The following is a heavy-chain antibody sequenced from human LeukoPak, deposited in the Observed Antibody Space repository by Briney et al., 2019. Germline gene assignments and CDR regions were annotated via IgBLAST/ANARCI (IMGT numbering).Heavy chain of an antibody. D-gene: IGHD4-23*01. Sequence: SETLSLTCAVYGGFFSGYYWGWIRQPPGKGLEWIGSIYYSGSTYYNPSLKSRVTISLDTSKNQFSLKLSSVTAADTAVYYCARAYGGNSQYFQHWGQGTLVTVSS. CDR3: ARAYGGNSQYFQH. CDR2: IYYSGST. V-gene: IGHV4-34*01. J-gene: IGHJ1*01. CDR1: GGFFSGYY.